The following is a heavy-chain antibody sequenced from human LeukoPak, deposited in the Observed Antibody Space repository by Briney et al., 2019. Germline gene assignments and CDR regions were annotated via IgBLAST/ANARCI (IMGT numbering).Heavy chain of an antibody. Sequence: PGRSLRLSCAASGFTFSSYGMHWVRQAPGKWLEWVAVIWYDGSNKYYADSVKGRFTISRDNSKNTLYLQMNSLRAEDTAVYYCAKNYYDSSGYYLHYYCYYMDVWGKGTTVTVSS. V-gene: IGHV3-33*06. CDR1: GFTFSSYG. CDR3: AKNYYDSSGYYLHYYCYYMDV. CDR2: IWYDGSNK. D-gene: IGHD3-22*01. J-gene: IGHJ6*03.